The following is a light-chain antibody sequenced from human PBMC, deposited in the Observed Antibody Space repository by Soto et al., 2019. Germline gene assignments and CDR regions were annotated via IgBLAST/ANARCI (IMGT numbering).Light chain of an antibody. CDR3: CSYAGTYTYV. Sequence: QSALSQPRSVSGSPGQSVTISCTGTSSDVVNYNYVSWYQQHPGKAPKLIIYDVTNRPSGVPDRFSGSKSDNTASLTISGLQAEDEADYYCCSYAGTYTYVFGTGTKV. J-gene: IGLJ1*01. V-gene: IGLV2-11*01. CDR1: SSDVVNYNY. CDR2: DVT.